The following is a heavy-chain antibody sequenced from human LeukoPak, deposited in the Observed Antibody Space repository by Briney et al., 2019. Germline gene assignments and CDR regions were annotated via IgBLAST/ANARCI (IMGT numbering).Heavy chain of an antibody. V-gene: IGHV3-23*01. CDR3: AKDLLAAAGPYYFDY. CDR1: GFTFNSYA. J-gene: IGHJ4*02. D-gene: IGHD6-13*01. CDR2: ISGSGGST. Sequence: GGSLRLSCAASGFTFNSYAMSWVRQAPGKGLEWVSAISGSGGSTYYADSVKGRFTISRDNSKNTLYLQMNSLRAEDTAVYYCAKDLLAAAGPYYFDYWGQGTLVTVSS.